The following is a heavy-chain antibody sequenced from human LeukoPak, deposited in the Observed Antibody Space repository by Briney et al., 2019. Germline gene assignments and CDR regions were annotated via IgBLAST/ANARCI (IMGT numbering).Heavy chain of an antibody. V-gene: IGHV3-30*18. J-gene: IGHJ4*01. CDR3: AKDFSSSWYFDY. CDR2: ISYDGSNK. Sequence: PGGSLRLSCAASGFTFSSYGMHWVRQAPGKGLEWVAVISYDGSNKYYADSVKGRFTISRDNSKNTLYLQMNSLRAEDTAVYYCAKDFSSSWYFDYWGQEPWSPSPQ. CDR1: GFTFSSYG. D-gene: IGHD6-13*01.